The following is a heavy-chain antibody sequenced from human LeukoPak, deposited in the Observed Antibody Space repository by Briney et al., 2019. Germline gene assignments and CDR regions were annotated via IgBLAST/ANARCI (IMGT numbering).Heavy chain of an antibody. CDR1: GFTFSNYW. V-gene: IGHV3-23*01. J-gene: IGHJ4*02. CDR3: AKGSYYDSSGSFYFDY. D-gene: IGHD3-22*01. CDR2: ISGSGDNT. Sequence: GGSLRLSCAASGFTFSNYWMNWIRQVPGKGLKWVSGISGSGDNTYYADSVKGRFTISRDNSKNTLYVQVNSLGTEDTAAYYCAKGSYYDSSGSFYFDYWGQGTLVTVSS.